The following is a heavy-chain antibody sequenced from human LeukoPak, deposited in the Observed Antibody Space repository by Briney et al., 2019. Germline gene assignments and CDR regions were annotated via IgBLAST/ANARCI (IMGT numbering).Heavy chain of an antibody. CDR3: AKDRGLGGCYSAFDY. D-gene: IGHD2-15*01. Sequence: GGSLRLSCTASGFTFSDYAMSWVRQVSGKRPEWVATVSGSGRSRYYTDSVKGRFTVSRDNSKNTVYLEMKSLRAEDTAVFYCAKDRGLGGCYSAFDYWGQGTLVAVSS. J-gene: IGHJ4*02. CDR2: VSGSGRSR. CDR1: GFTFSDYA. V-gene: IGHV3-23*01.